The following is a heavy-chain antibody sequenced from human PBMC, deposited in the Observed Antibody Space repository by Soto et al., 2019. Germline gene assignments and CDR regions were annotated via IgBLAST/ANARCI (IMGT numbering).Heavy chain of an antibody. J-gene: IGHJ3*02. CDR1: GGSFNTYG. V-gene: IGHV1-69*01. D-gene: IGHD4-17*01. CDR2: FIPVFTTA. Sequence: QVQLVQSGAEVKKPGSSVKVSCKASGGSFNTYGISWVRQAPGQGLEWMGGFIPVFTTAKYAQKFQGRVSITADESTYTAYIELCSLRYEDTAVYFCGRDGVDASGTTVRHGALDIWGQGTVVTVSS. CDR3: GRDGVDASGTTVRHGALDI.